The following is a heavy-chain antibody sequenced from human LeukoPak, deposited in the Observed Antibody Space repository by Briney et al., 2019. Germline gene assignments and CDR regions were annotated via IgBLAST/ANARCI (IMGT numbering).Heavy chain of an antibody. V-gene: IGHV4-59*08. CDR1: GGSISSYY. CDR2: MYYSGST. J-gene: IGHJ3*02. CDR3: ARHAYYYDRSGSYEAFDI. Sequence: SETLSLTCTVSGGSISSYYWSWIRQPPGKGQEWIGSMYYSGSTNYKPSLKSRVTISVDTSKNQFSLKLSSVTAADTAVYYCARHAYYYDRSGSYEAFDIWGQGTMVTVPS. D-gene: IGHD3-22*01.